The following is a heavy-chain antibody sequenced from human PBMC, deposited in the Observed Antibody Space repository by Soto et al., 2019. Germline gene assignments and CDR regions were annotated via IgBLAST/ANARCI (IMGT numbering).Heavy chain of an antibody. CDR3: ARSQGSSTSLEIYYYYYYGMDV. Sequence: SVKVSCKASGGTFSSYAISWVRQAPGQGLEWMGGIIPISDATNYAQKFQGRVTITADESTSTAYVELSSLRSEDTAVYYCARSQGSSTSLEIYYYYYYGMDVWGQGTTVTVSS. D-gene: IGHD2-2*01. CDR2: IIPISDAT. V-gene: IGHV1-69*13. J-gene: IGHJ6*02. CDR1: GGTFSSYA.